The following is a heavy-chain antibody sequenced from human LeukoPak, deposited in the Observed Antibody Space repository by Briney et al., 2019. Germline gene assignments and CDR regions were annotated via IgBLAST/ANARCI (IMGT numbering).Heavy chain of an antibody. Sequence: RGGSLSLSCVLSGVAFSTFWMHWVRHASTKGRVWGSLINGDGGNILYADSVRGRFTISRDKAKNTMYLRMNTLRVEDTAVYYCTRDLMDYDVSNGLHHYYMDVWGQGTTVTVSS. CDR1: GVAFSTFW. V-gene: IGHV3-74*01. CDR2: INGDGGNI. J-gene: IGHJ6*02. CDR3: TRDLMDYDVSNGLHHYYMDV. D-gene: IGHD3-3*01.